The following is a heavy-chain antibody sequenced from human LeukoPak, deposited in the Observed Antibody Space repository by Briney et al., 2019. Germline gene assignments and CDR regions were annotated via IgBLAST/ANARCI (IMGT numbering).Heavy chain of an antibody. D-gene: IGHD2-2*01. CDR3: ASTSSNYYYYYYMDV. CDR1: GFTVSSNY. CDR2: IYSGGST. J-gene: IGHJ6*03. Sequence: PGGSLRLSCAASGFTVSSNYMSWVRQAPGKGLEWVSVIYSGGSTYYADSVKGRFTISRDNSKNTLYLQMNSLRAEDTAVYYCASTSSNYYYYYYMDVWGKGTTVTVSS. V-gene: IGHV3-53*01.